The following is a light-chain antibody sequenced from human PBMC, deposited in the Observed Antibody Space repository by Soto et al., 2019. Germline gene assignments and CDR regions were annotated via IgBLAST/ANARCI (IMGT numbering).Light chain of an antibody. V-gene: IGKV3D-15*01. CDR2: GAS. CDR1: QSVSNN. J-gene: IGKJ1*01. CDR3: QQYNDWPPWT. Sequence: EIVLTQSPVTLSLSPWERATLSCRASQSVSNNYLAWYQQKPGQAPRLLIYGASTRATGIPARFSGSGSGTEFTLTISSLQSEDFAVYYCQQYNDWPPWTFGQGTKVDIK.